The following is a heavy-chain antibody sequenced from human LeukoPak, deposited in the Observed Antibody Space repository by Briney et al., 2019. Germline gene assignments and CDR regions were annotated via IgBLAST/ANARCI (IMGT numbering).Heavy chain of an antibody. D-gene: IGHD2-2*01. CDR3: VKLRGLGVVPGDT. J-gene: IGHJ5*02. CDR2: INQDGGEK. V-gene: IGHV3-7*01. Sequence: GGSLRLSCAASGFTFSTYWMSWVRQAPGKGLEWVASINQDGGEKYYVDSVKGRFTISRDNAKNSLYLQMNSLRAEDTAVYYCVKLRGLGVVPGDTWGLGTLVTVSS. CDR1: GFTFSTYW.